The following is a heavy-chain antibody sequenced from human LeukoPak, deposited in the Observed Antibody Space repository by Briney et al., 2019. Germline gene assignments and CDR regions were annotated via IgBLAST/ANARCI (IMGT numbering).Heavy chain of an antibody. Sequence: KPGGSLRLSCAASGFTSSNAWMSWVRQAPGKGLEGVGRIKSKTDGGTTDYAAPVKGRFTISRDDSKNTLYLQMNSLKTEDTAVYYCTTGYCSRTSCYYFDYWGQGTLVTVSS. J-gene: IGHJ4*02. CDR1: GFTSSNAW. CDR2: IKSKTDGGTT. CDR3: TTGYCSRTSCYYFDY. D-gene: IGHD2-2*01. V-gene: IGHV3-15*01.